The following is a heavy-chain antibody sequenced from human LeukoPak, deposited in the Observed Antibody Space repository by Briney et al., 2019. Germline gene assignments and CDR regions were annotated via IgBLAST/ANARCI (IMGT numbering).Heavy chain of an antibody. CDR1: GFTFGDYA. CDR3: TRVMEWLFYYYYMDV. CDR2: IRSKAYGGTT. Sequence: GRSPRLSCTASGFTFGDYAMSWVRQAPGKGLEWVGFIRSKAYGGTTEYAASVKGRFTISRDDSKSIAYLQMNSLKTEDTAVYYCTRVMEWLFYYYYMDVWGKGTTVTVS. J-gene: IGHJ6*03. D-gene: IGHD3-3*01. V-gene: IGHV3-49*04.